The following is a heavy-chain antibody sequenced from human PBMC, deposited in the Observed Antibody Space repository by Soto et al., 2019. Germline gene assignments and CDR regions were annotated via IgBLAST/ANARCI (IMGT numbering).Heavy chain of an antibody. V-gene: IGHV3-23*01. Sequence: GESLKISCAASGFTFSSYAMSWVRQAPGKGLEWVSAISGSGGSTYYADSVKGRFTISRDNSKNTLYLQMNSLRAEDTAVYYCAKEDYDILTGHIWGQGTLVTVSS. CDR1: GFTFSSYA. CDR2: ISGSGGST. CDR3: AKEDYDILTGHI. J-gene: IGHJ4*02. D-gene: IGHD3-9*01.